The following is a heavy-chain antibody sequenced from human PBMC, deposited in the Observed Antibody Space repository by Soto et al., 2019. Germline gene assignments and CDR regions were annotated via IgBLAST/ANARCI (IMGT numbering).Heavy chain of an antibody. CDR2: ISDSGHST. CDR1: GFTFSGYA. Sequence: EVQLLEAGGGLVQPGGSLRLSCAASGFTFSGYAMGWVRQAPGKGLEWVSVISDSGHSTYYADSVKGRFTISRDNSMNTMYLQMNSLRAEDTAVYYCTTAHPRGPDYWGQGTLVTVSS. D-gene: IGHD5-12*01. V-gene: IGHV3-23*01. J-gene: IGHJ4*02. CDR3: TTAHPRGPDY.